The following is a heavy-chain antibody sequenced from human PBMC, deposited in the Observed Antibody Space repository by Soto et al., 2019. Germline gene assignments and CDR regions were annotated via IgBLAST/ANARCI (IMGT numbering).Heavy chain of an antibody. CDR3: AREGLTGTIGLYYYYGMDV. J-gene: IGHJ6*02. Sequence: QVQLQESGPGLVKPSETLSLTCTVSGGSISSYYWSWIRQPPGKGLEWIGYIYYSGSTNYNPSLKSRVTISVDTSKIPFSLKLSSVTAADTAVYYCAREGLTGTIGLYYYYGMDVWGQGTTVTVSS. D-gene: IGHD1-7*01. CDR1: GGSISSYY. V-gene: IGHV4-59*01. CDR2: IYYSGST.